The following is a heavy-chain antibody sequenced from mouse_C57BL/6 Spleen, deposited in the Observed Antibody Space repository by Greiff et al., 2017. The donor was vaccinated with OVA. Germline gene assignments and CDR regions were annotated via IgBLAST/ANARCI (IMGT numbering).Heavy chain of an antibody. CDR1: GFTFSSYA. D-gene: IGHD2-10*02. CDR3: ARAGMVPPYYFDY. V-gene: IGHV5-4*01. CDR2: ISDGGSYT. J-gene: IGHJ2*01. Sequence: EVQVVESGGGLVKPGGSLKLSCAASGFTFSSYAMSWVRQTPEKRLEWVATISDGGSYTYYPDNVKGRFTISRDNAKNNLYLQMSHLKSEDTAMYYCARAGMVPPYYFDYWGQGTTLTVSS.